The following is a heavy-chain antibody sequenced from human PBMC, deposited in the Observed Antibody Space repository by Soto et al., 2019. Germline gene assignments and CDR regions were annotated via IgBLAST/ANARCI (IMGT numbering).Heavy chain of an antibody. D-gene: IGHD2-15*01. V-gene: IGHV3-23*01. Sequence: EVQLLESGGGLVQPGGSLRLSCAASGFTFSSFPLNWVRQAPGKGLEWVSGISASGGNTDYADSVKGRFTISRDNSKNTLYLQMNSLSAQDTAVYYCAKHKGWRGAFDIWGQGTMVIVSS. CDR3: AKHKGWRGAFDI. CDR2: ISASGGNT. CDR1: GFTFSSFP. J-gene: IGHJ3*02.